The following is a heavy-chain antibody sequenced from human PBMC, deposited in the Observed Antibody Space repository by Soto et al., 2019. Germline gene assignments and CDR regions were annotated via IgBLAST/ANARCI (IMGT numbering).Heavy chain of an antibody. CDR2: ISVSNGHT. CDR1: GYTFTSYG. J-gene: IGHJ4*02. Sequence: GASVNVSCKPSGYTFTSYGISWVRQAPGQGLEWMGWISVSNGHTNYAQKFQGRVTMTTDTSTTTAYMELKSLRSDDTAVYYCARVYDFWSGYQTPFDYWGQGTLVTVSS. V-gene: IGHV1-18*01. D-gene: IGHD3-3*01. CDR3: ARVYDFWSGYQTPFDY.